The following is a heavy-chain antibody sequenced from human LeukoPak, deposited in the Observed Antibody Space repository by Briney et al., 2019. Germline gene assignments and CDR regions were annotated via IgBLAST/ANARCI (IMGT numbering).Heavy chain of an antibody. CDR3: ARQNSGRFGTGNNWFDP. V-gene: IGHV5-51*01. Sequence: GEPLKISCKGSGYSFTSYWIGWVRQMPGKGLEWMGIIYPGDSDTRYSPSFQGQVTISADKSISTAYLQWSSLKASDTAMYYCARQNSGRFGTGNNWFDPWGQGTLVTVSS. D-gene: IGHD1-14*01. CDR2: IYPGDSDT. CDR1: GYSFTSYW. J-gene: IGHJ5*02.